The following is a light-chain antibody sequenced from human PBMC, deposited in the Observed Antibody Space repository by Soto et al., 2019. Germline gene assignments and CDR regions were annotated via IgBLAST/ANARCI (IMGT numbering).Light chain of an antibody. CDR3: QQYKSYPYT. CDR1: QDISNF. CDR2: DTY. V-gene: IGKV1-16*01. J-gene: IGKJ3*01. Sequence: DIQMTQSPSSLSASVGDRVTITCRASQDISNFFAWFQQKPGKAPKSLIYDTYNLQSGVPSRFSCSGSGTDFALTINTLQPGDSATYYCQQYKSYPYTFGPGTTVDIK.